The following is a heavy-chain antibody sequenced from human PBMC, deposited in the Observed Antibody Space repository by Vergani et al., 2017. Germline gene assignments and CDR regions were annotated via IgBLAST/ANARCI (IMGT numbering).Heavy chain of an antibody. Sequence: QVQLQESGPGLVKPQTLSLTCSVSGDSISSGVYYWNWIRQHPGKGLEWIGYIYSTGSTHHNPSLRRRINMSVDTSKNQFSLKLNSVTAADTAMYYCARMGGYDEGDAFRIGYFDSWGPGILVTVSS. V-gene: IGHV4-31*03. CDR3: ARMGGYDEGDAFRIGYFDS. CDR1: GDSISSGVYY. J-gene: IGHJ4*02. D-gene: IGHD3-22*01. CDR2: IYSTGST.